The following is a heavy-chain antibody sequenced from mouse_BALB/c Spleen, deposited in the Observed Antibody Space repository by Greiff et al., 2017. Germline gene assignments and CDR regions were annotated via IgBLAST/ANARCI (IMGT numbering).Heavy chain of an antibody. J-gene: IGHJ4*01. CDR1: GYTFTSYW. Sequence: QVQLQQSGAELAKPGASVKMSCKASGYTFTSYWMHWVKQRPGQGLEWIGYINPSTGYTEYNQKFKDKATLTADKSSSTAYMQLSSLTSEDSAVYYCARWVLRLRYAMDYWGQGTSVTVSS. D-gene: IGHD1-2*01. CDR3: ARWVLRLRYAMDY. CDR2: INPSTGYT. V-gene: IGHV1-7*01.